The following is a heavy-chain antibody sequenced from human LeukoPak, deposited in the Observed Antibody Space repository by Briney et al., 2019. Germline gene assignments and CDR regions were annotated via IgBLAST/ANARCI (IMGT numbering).Heavy chain of an antibody. D-gene: IGHD6-13*01. Sequence: GGSLRLSCAASGFTFSSYAMSWVRQVPGKGLEWVSTISGSGSSTYYADSVKGRFTISRDNSKNTLYLQMNSLRAEDTAVYYCAKMYSSSWYYFDYWGQGTLVTVSS. CDR3: AKMYSSSWYYFDY. CDR2: ISGSGSST. CDR1: GFTFSSYA. V-gene: IGHV3-23*01. J-gene: IGHJ4*02.